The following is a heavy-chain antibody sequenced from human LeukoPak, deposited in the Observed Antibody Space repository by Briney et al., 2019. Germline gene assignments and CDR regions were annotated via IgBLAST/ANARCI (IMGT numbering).Heavy chain of an antibody. V-gene: IGHV4-39*07. Sequence: GSLRLSCATSGFTFSSYSMNWVRQAPGKGLEWIGSIYYSGSTYYNPSLKSRVTISVDTSKNQFSLKLSSVTAADTAVYYCAREVNTAAADHWGQGTLVTVSS. CDR3: AREVNTAAADH. D-gene: IGHD6-13*01. CDR1: GFTFSSYS. CDR2: IYYSGST. J-gene: IGHJ4*02.